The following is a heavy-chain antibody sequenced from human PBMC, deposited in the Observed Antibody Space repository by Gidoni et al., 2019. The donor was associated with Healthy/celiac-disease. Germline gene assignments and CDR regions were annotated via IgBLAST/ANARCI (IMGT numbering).Heavy chain of an antibody. CDR2: IKSKTDGGTT. V-gene: IGHV3-15*01. Sequence: EVQLVESGGGLVQPGGSLRLSCAASGFTFSNDWMSWVRQAPGKGLEWVGRIKSKTDGGTTDYAAPVKGRFTISRDDSKNTLYLQMNSLKTEDTAVYYCTTDMRLVGATPLYGMDVWGQGTTVTVSS. D-gene: IGHD1-26*01. CDR3: TTDMRLVGATPLYGMDV. J-gene: IGHJ6*02. CDR1: GFTFSNDW.